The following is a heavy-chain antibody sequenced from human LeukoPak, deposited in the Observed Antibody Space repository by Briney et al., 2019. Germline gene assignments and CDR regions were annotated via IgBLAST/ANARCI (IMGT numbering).Heavy chain of an antibody. CDR1: GFTFSSYA. J-gene: IGHJ4*02. D-gene: IGHD7-27*01. Sequence: GGSLRLSCAASGFTFSSYAMSWVRQAPGKGLEWVSAISGSGGSTYYADSVKGRFTISRDNSKNTLYLQMNSLRAEDTAIYYCAKDLVADWGKDWGQGTLVTVSS. V-gene: IGHV3-23*01. CDR3: AKDLVADWGKD. CDR2: ISGSGGST.